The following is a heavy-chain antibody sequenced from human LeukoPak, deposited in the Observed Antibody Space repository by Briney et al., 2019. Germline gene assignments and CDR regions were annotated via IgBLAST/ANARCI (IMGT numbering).Heavy chain of an antibody. Sequence: GASVKVSCKASGYTFTAHYLHWVRQAPGQGLEWMGWINPNSGDTKYAQKFQGRVTMTRDTSISTAYMELSRLRSDDTAVYYCARYPDYGGSDYWGQGTLVTVSS. V-gene: IGHV1-2*02. J-gene: IGHJ4*02. CDR2: INPNSGDT. CDR1: GYTFTAHY. D-gene: IGHD4-17*01. CDR3: ARYPDYGGSDY.